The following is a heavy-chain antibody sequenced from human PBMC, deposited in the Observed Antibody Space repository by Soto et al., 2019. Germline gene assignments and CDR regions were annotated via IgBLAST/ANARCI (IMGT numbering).Heavy chain of an antibody. CDR3: ATGLRYFGGLRHWGSWFDP. Sequence: ASVKVSCKVSGYTLTELSMHWVRQAPGKGLEGMGGFDPEDGETIYAQKFQGRVTMTEVTSTDTAYMELSSLRSEDTAVYYCATGLRYFGGLRHWGSWFDPCDQGTLVTVAS. CDR2: FDPEDGET. V-gene: IGHV1-24*01. J-gene: IGHJ5*02. CDR1: GYTLTELS. D-gene: IGHD3-9*01.